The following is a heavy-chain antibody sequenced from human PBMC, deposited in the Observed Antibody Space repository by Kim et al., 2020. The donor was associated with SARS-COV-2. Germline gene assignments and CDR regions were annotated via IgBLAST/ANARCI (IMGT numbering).Heavy chain of an antibody. J-gene: IGHJ4*02. CDR1: GFTFSSYW. CDR2: IKQDGSEK. D-gene: IGHD3-10*01. CDR3: ARWFGELFHNPPYFDY. V-gene: IGHV3-7*03. Sequence: GGSLRLSCAASGFTFSSYWMSWVRQAPGKGLEWVANIKQDGSEKYYVDSVKGRFTISRDNAKNSLYLQMNSLRAEDTAVYYCARWFGELFHNPPYFDYWGQGTLVTVSS.